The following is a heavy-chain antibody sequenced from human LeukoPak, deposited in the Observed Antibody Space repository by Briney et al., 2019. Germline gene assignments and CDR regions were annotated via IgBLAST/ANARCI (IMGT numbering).Heavy chain of an antibody. Sequence: PSETLSLTCTVSGSISGYYWSWIRQPPGKGLAWIGYIYTSGSTNYNPSLESRVTISVDTSKNQFSLDLSSVTAADTAVYYCARQKCTSTSCLTKNAFDIWGQGTMVTVSS. CDR3: ARQKCTSTSCLTKNAFDI. D-gene: IGHD2-2*01. CDR1: GSISGYY. V-gene: IGHV4-4*09. J-gene: IGHJ3*02. CDR2: IYTSGST.